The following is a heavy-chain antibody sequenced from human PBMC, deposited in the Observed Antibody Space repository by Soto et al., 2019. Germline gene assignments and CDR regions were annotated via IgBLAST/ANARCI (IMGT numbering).Heavy chain of an antibody. V-gene: IGHV4-30-4*01. J-gene: IGHJ4*02. CDR1: GGSISSGDYY. D-gene: IGHD3-3*01. Sequence: PSETLSITCTVSGGSISSGDYYWSWIRQPPGKGLEWIGYIYYSGSTYYNPSLKSRVTISVDTSKNQFSLKLSSVTAADTAVYYCGRGSPYYGFWKRMGGFDYWGQGTLVTVSS. CDR2: IYYSGST. CDR3: GRGSPYYGFWKRMGGFDY.